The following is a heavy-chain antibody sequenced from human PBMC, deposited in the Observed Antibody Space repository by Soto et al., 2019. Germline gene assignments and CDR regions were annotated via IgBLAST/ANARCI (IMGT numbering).Heavy chain of an antibody. CDR2: IDPSDSYT. CDR3: ARANRYYYGMDV. J-gene: IGHJ6*02. V-gene: IGHV5-10-1*01. CDR1: GYSFTIYW. Sequence: PGESLKISCKGSGYSFTIYWISWVRQMPGKGLEWMGRIDPSDSYTNYSPSFQGHVTISADKSISTAYLQWSSLKASDTAMYYCARANRYYYGMDVWGQGTTVTVSS.